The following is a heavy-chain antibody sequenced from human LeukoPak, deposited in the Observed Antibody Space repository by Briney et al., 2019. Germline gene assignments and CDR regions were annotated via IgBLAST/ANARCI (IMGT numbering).Heavy chain of an antibody. CDR3: AHKTTGEHFDY. CDR1: GGSINSYY. CDR2: IHYTGTT. V-gene: IGHV4-59*01. D-gene: IGHD7-27*01. J-gene: IGHJ4*02. Sequence: SETLSLTCTVSGGSINSYYWGWIRQPPGKGLECLGYIHYTGTTNYNPSLRSRVTISIDLSNNQFSLKLHSVTAADTAVYYCAHKTTGEHFDYWGQGILATVSS.